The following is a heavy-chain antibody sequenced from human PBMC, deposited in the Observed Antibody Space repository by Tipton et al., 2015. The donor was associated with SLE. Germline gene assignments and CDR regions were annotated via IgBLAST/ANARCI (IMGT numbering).Heavy chain of an antibody. CDR1: GYPISSGYY. CDR2: IYHSGST. V-gene: IGHV4-38-2*01. CDR3: ARGLAMVRGDSMDY. Sequence: TLSLTCAVSGYPISSGYYWGWIRQPPGKGLEWIGSIYHSGSTYYNPSLKSRVTISVDTSKNQFSLKLSSVTAADTAVYYCARGLAMVRGDSMDYWGQGTLVTVSS. D-gene: IGHD3-10*01. J-gene: IGHJ4*02.